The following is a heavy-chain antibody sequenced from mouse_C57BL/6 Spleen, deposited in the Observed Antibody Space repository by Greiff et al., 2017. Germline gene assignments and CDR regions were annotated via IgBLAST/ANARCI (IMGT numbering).Heavy chain of an antibody. CDR3: ARSNWDPYYAMDY. Sequence: VQLQQSGPELVKPGASVKMSCKASGYTFTDYNMHWVKQSHGKSLEWIGYINPNNGGTSYNQKFKGKATLTVNKSSSTAYMELRSLTSEVSAIYYCARSNWDPYYAMDYWGQGTSVTVSS. CDR2: INPNNGGT. D-gene: IGHD4-1*01. V-gene: IGHV1-22*01. CDR1: GYTFTDYN. J-gene: IGHJ4*01.